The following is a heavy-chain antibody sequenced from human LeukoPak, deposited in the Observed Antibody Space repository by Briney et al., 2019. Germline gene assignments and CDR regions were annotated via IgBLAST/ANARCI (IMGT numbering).Heavy chain of an antibody. CDR3: ARKNPRGVITLGWFDH. Sequence: PSETLSLTCAVYGGSFSGYYWGWIRQPPGKGLEWIGEINHSGSTNYNPSLKSRVTISVDTSKNQFSLKLSSVTAADTAVYYCARKNPRGVITLGWFDHWCQGTLVNGSS. J-gene: IGHJ5*02. V-gene: IGHV4-34*01. D-gene: IGHD3-10*01. CDR1: GGSFSGYY. CDR2: INHSGST.